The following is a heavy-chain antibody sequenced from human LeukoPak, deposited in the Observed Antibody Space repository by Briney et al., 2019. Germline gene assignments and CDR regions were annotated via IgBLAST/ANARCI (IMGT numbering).Heavy chain of an antibody. Sequence: PGGSLRLSCAASGLNVSTNYMSWVRRVPGRGLEWVSVIDRGSGTNYADSVEGRFTISRHKSKNTVYLQMNSLRAEDTAVYYCARLKYQLIFDYWGQGALVTVSS. D-gene: IGHD2-2*01. CDR2: IDRGSGT. V-gene: IGHV3-53*04. J-gene: IGHJ4*02. CDR3: ARLKYQLIFDY. CDR1: GLNVSTNY.